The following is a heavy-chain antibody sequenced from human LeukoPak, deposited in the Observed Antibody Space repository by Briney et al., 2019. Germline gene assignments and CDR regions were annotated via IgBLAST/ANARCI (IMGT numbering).Heavy chain of an antibody. J-gene: IGHJ4*02. CDR3: AREEYSGSLGY. V-gene: IGHV3-7*01. Sequence: GGSLRLSCGASSFTFSSYVMSWVRQAPGKGLEWVANIKQDGSEKYYVDSVKGRFTISRDNAKNSLYLQMNSLRAEDTAVYHCAREEYSGSLGYWGQGTLVTVSS. CDR1: SFTFSSYV. D-gene: IGHD1-26*01. CDR2: IKQDGSEK.